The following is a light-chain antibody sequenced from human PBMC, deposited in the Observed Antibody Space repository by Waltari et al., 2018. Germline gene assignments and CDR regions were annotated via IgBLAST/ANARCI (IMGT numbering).Light chain of an antibody. CDR3: CSYAGSYTWV. CDR1: SSDVGNYNL. J-gene: IGLJ3*02. V-gene: IGLV2-23*01. CDR2: DDN. Sequence: QSALTQPASVSGSPGQSITISCTGTSSDVGNYNLVPWYQQYPGKAPEVMIYDDNRRPSGVSDRFSGSKSGNTASLTISGVQAEDEADYYCCSYAGSYTWVFGGGTKLTVL.